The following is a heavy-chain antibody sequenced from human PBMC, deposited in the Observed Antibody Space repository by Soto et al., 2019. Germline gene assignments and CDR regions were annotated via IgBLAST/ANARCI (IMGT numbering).Heavy chain of an antibody. V-gene: IGHV3-7*05. CDR3: ARDVSPGSSGLYFEAFDI. CDR2: IRKDGSQR. Sequence: EVQLVESGGGLVQPGGSLTLSCAASEFAFSSYWMTWVRQAPGKGLEWVANIRKDGSQRSYLDSVRGRFTTSRDNSKNSLYLQMNSLRAEDPSLYFCARDVSPGSSGLYFEAFDIWGQGTMVTVS. D-gene: IGHD6-25*01. CDR1: EFAFSSYW. J-gene: IGHJ3*02.